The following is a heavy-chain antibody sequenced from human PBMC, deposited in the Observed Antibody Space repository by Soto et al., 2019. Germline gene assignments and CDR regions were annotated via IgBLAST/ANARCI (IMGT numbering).Heavy chain of an antibody. Sequence: SETLSLTCTVSGGSISSYYWIWIRQPPGKGLEWIGYIYYSGSTNYNPSLKSRVTISVDTSKNQFSLKLSSVTAADTAVYYCARGAKNYDFWSGYNYGMDVWGQGTRSPS. J-gene: IGHJ6*02. CDR2: IYYSGST. CDR1: GGSISSYY. CDR3: ARGAKNYDFWSGYNYGMDV. D-gene: IGHD3-3*01. V-gene: IGHV4-59*01.